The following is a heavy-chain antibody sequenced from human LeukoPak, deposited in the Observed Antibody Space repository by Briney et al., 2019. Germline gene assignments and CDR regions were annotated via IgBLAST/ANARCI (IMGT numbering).Heavy chain of an antibody. Sequence: ASVKVSCKASGYTFTSYDITWVRQATGQGPEWMGWMNPNSGNTGYAQKFQGRVTMTRNTSISTAYMELSSLRSEDTAVYYCARGLRFRSPPAPVAGTPYYYYYYMDVWGKGTTVTVSS. V-gene: IGHV1-8*02. J-gene: IGHJ6*03. CDR2: MNPNSGNT. CDR3: ARGLRFRSPPAPVAGTPYYYYYYMDV. CDR1: GYTFTSYD. D-gene: IGHD6-19*01.